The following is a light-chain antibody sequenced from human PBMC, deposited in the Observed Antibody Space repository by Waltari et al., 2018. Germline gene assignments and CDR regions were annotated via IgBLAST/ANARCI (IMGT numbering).Light chain of an antibody. CDR2: EVS. CDR3: SSYAGSSVV. V-gene: IGLV2-8*01. J-gene: IGLJ2*01. Sequence: QSALPQPPSASGSPGQSVTIPCTGTSSDVGGYNYVSWYQQHPGKAPKLMIYEVSKRPSGVPDRFSGSKSGNTASLTVSGLQAEDEADYYCSSYAGSSVVFGGGTKLTVL. CDR1: SSDVGGYNY.